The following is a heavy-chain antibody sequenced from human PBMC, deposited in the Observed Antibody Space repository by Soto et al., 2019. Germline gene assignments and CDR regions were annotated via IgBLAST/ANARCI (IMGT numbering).Heavy chain of an antibody. J-gene: IGHJ4*02. Sequence: ASVKVSCKASGNTFTSYDINWVRQATGHGLEWMGWTNPNSGNIGYAQKFQGRVTMTRDTAIRTAYMEVSRLRSDDTAVYYCARGRASGSYYLLDYWRQGTLVTVSS. CDR2: TNPNSGNI. D-gene: IGHD3-10*01. CDR1: GNTFTSYD. CDR3: ARGRASGSYYLLDY. V-gene: IGHV1-8*01.